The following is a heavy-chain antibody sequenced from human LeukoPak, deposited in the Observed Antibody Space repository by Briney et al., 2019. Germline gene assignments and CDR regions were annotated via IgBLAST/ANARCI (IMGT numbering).Heavy chain of an antibody. CDR2: LSGRGGRT. CDR3: AKANSVFVRLRD. CDR1: GFTFSRYA. Sequence: PGGSLRVSCVASGFTFSRYAMLWVRQAPGKGLEGVSGLSGRGGRTHYTDSVKGRFTISRDNSKNTLYLQMNNLRAEERAKYYCAKANSVFVRLRDWGQGTLVTVSS. V-gene: IGHV3-23*01. J-gene: IGHJ4*02. D-gene: IGHD2-8*01.